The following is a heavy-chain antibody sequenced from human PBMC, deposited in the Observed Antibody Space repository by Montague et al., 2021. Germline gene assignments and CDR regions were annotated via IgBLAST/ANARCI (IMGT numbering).Heavy chain of an antibody. CDR2: MFYSGAT. CDR3: AKQDYFISGTSYKGFDP. V-gene: IGHV4-59*08. D-gene: IGHD3-10*01. J-gene: IGHJ5*02. Sequence: SETLSLTCTVSSGSIFHAHWSWVRQPPGKGLEWLGSMFYSGATSYNPSLKSRVTVSIDTSTNQFSLKLSFVAAADTAVYYCAKQDYFISGTSYKGFDPWGQGILVTVSS. CDR1: SGSIFHAH.